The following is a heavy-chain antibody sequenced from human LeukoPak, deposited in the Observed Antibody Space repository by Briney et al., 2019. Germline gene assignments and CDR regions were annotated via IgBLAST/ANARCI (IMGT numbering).Heavy chain of an antibody. Sequence: GGSLRLSCAASGFIFSSYSMSWVRQAPGKGLEWVSYISSGSSALYYADSVKGRFTISRDNAKNSLYLQMNSLRAEDTAVYYCAKDLLAASLYYFDYWGQGTLVTVSS. V-gene: IGHV3-48*01. D-gene: IGHD2/OR15-2a*01. CDR3: AKDLLAASLYYFDY. CDR1: GFIFSSYS. CDR2: ISSGSSAL. J-gene: IGHJ4*02.